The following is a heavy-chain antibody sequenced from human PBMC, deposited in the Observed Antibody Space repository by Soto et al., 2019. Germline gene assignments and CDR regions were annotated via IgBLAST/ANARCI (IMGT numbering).Heavy chain of an antibody. V-gene: IGHV5-51*01. CDR2: IYPGDSDI. Sequence: GESLKISCKGSGYTFTSYWNAWVRQMPGKGLEWMGIIYPGDSDIRYNPSLEGQVTISVDKSISTSYLQLSSLKASNSALYYCARRPYGSGSYGMDVWGQGTTVTVSS. J-gene: IGHJ6*02. CDR3: ARRPYGSGSYGMDV. CDR1: GYTFTSYW. D-gene: IGHD3-10*01.